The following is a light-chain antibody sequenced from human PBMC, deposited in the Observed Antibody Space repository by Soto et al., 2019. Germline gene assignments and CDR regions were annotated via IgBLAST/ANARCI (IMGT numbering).Light chain of an antibody. CDR3: CSYAGSYTFV. CDR1: SSDVGGYNY. Sequence: QSALTQPRSVSGSPGQSVTISCTGTSSDVGGYNYVSWYQQHPGKAPKLMIYDVSKRPSGVPDRFSGFKSGNTASLTISGLQAEDEADYYCCSYAGSYTFVFGGGTQLTVL. J-gene: IGLJ2*01. V-gene: IGLV2-11*01. CDR2: DVS.